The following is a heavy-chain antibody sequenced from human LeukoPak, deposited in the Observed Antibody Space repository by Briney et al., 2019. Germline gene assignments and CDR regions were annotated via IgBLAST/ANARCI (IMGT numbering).Heavy chain of an antibody. D-gene: IGHD3-22*01. J-gene: IGHJ4*02. CDR3: ARAPSGYYPYFDY. CDR1: GGSISSSSYY. CDR2: IYYSGST. V-gene: IGHV4-39*01. Sequence: SETLSLTCTVSGGSISSSSYYWGWIRQPPGKGLEWIGSIYYSGSTYYNPSLKSRVTISVDTSKNQFSLKLSSVTAADTAVYYCARAPSGYYPYFDYWGQGTLVTVSS.